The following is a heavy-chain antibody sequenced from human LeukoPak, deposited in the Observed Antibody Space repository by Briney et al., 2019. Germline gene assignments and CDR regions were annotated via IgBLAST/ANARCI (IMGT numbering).Heavy chain of an antibody. V-gene: IGHV4-61*01. CDR2: IYDSGST. CDR3: ARVSYSSSWGAFDY. Sequence: SETLSLTCTVSGGSISSSSYYWSWIRQPPGKGLEWIGYIYDSGSTNNNPSLKRRVSISADTSKNQFSLRLTSVTAADTAVYYCARVSYSSSWGAFDYWGQGTLVTVSS. D-gene: IGHD6-13*01. J-gene: IGHJ4*02. CDR1: GGSISSSSYY.